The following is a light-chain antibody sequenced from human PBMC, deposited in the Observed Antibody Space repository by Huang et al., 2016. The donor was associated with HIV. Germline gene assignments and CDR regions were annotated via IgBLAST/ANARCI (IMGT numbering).Light chain of an antibody. V-gene: IGKV3-11*01. J-gene: IGKJ5*01. CDR2: DAA. CDR3: QQRKYWPPIT. Sequence: ETVLTQSPATLSLSPGERATLSCRASQSVNSYLAWYQQKPGQTPRLLIYDAANRATGSPARFSGGGSGTDFTLTISSLEPEDFAVYYCQQRKYWPPITFGQGTRLEIK. CDR1: QSVNSY.